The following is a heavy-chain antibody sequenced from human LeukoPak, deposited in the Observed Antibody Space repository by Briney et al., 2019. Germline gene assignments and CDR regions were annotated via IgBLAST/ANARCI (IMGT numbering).Heavy chain of an antibody. CDR2: ISYDGSNK. Sequence: GGSLRLSCAASGFTFSSYGMHWVRQAPGKGLEWVAVISYDGSNKYYADSVKGRFTISRDNSKNTLYLQMNSLGAEDTAVYYCAKHYDSSGYYFDYWGRGTLVTVSS. V-gene: IGHV3-30*18. CDR1: GFTFSSYG. J-gene: IGHJ4*02. D-gene: IGHD3-22*01. CDR3: AKHYDSSGYYFDY.